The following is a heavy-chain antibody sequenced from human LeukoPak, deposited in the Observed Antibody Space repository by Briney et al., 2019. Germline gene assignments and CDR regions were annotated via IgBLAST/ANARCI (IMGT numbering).Heavy chain of an antibody. CDR1: GGSISSGSYY. V-gene: IGHV4-61*02. Sequence: SETLSLTCTVSGGSISSGSYYWSWIRQPAGKGLEWIGRIYTSGSTNYNPSLKSRVTISVDTSKNQFSLKLSSVPAAAPAVYYCARYVIVVVNEAFDIWGQGTMVTVSS. D-gene: IGHD3-22*01. CDR2: IYTSGST. J-gene: IGHJ3*02. CDR3: ARYVIVVVNEAFDI.